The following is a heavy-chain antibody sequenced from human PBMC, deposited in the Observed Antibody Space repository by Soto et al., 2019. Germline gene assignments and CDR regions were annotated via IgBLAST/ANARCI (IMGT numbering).Heavy chain of an antibody. CDR2: IGAAGDT. V-gene: IGHV3-13*01. CDR1: GFTFSNYA. CDR3: AAGGVTSVAQFDY. D-gene: IGHD3-16*01. J-gene: IGHJ4*02. Sequence: EVQLVESGGGLVQAGGSLRLSCAASGFTFSNYAMHWVRQPTGKGLEWVSGIGAAGDTYYPGSVKGRFTISRKNAKNSLYLQMNSLRAGDTAVYYCAAGGVTSVAQFDYWGQGTLVTVSS.